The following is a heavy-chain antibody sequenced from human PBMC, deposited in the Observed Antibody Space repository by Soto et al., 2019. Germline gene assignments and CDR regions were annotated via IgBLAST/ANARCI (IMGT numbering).Heavy chain of an antibody. CDR1: GFTFSNYW. V-gene: IGHV3-74*01. D-gene: IGHD2-15*01. J-gene: IGHJ6*03. Sequence: GGSLRLSCAASGFTFSNYWMYWVRQAPGKGLEWVSRINSDGSVSSHADSVRGRLTISRDNVKNTLYLHMDSLGAEDTAVYFCARGDCVGGTCYSLAGSFFYYMDVWGKGTTVTVSS. CDR3: ARGDCVGGTCYSLAGSFFYYMDV. CDR2: INSDGSVS.